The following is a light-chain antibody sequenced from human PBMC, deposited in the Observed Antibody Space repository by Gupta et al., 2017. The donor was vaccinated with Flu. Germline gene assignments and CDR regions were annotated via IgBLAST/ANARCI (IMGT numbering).Light chain of an antibody. Sequence: SYELTQPPSVSVSPGQTARITCFGDALPKQYAFWYQQKSGQAPTLVIYNDSERPSEIPERVSGSSAGTTATLTISGVQAEDEADYYCQSADSSGTYVVFGGGTHVTVL. J-gene: IGLJ2*01. CDR2: NDS. V-gene: IGLV3-25*02. CDR3: QSADSSGTYVV. CDR1: ALPKQY.